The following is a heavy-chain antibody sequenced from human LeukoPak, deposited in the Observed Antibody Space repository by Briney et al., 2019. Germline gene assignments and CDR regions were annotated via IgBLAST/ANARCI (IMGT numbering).Heavy chain of an antibody. CDR2: MAHDGSNI. Sequence: GGSLRLSCAASGFTFNSYAMHWVRQGPGKGLEWVAVMAHDGSNIYYAGSVQGRFTISRDDSKDTLYLQMNSLRLEDTAVYYCARASDRMYDEFWEGYFSSFDFWGQGTLVTVSS. V-gene: IGHV3-30-3*01. CDR3: ARASDRMYDEFWEGYFSSFDF. J-gene: IGHJ4*02. CDR1: GFTFNSYA. D-gene: IGHD3-3*01.